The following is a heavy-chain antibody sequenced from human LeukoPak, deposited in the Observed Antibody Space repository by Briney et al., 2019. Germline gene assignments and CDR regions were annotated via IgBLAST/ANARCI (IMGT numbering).Heavy chain of an antibody. D-gene: IGHD3-9*01. Sequence: GGSLRLSCAASGFTFSIYAMSWVRQAPGKGLEWVSTIYTGGNTYYAASVKGRFTISRDFSKNTVFLHMNSLRAEDTAVYYCARAGDDILTGYVDYWGQGTLVTVSS. V-gene: IGHV3-66*02. CDR3: ARAGDDILTGYVDY. J-gene: IGHJ4*02. CDR1: GFTFSIYA. CDR2: IYTGGNT.